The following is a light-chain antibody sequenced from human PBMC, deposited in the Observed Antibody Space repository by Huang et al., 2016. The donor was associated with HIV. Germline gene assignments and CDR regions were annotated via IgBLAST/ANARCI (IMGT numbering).Light chain of an antibody. V-gene: IGKV2-30*02. J-gene: IGKJ4*01. CDR1: QRLVHSDGNTY. CDR2: KVS. Sequence: DVVMTQSPLSLPVTLGQPASISCRSSQRLVHSDGNTYLNWFHQRPGQSPRRLIYKVSNRDSGVPDRFSGSGSGTDFTLKISRVEAGDVGVYYCMQGTHWPPTFGGGTKVEI. CDR3: MQGTHWPPT.